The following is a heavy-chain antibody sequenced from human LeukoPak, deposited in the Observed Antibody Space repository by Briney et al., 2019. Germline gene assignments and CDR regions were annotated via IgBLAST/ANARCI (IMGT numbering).Heavy chain of an antibody. V-gene: IGHV3-23*01. D-gene: IGHD2-15*01. CDR3: AKGGGSGVPTSEADY. CDR2: ISGSGGST. J-gene: IGHJ4*02. CDR1: GFTFSSYA. Sequence: GGSLRLSCAASGFTFSSYAMSWVRQAPGKGLEWVSAISGSGGSTYYADSVKGRFTISRDNSKNTLYPQMNSLRAEDTAVYYCAKGGGSGVPTSEADYWGQGTLVTVSS.